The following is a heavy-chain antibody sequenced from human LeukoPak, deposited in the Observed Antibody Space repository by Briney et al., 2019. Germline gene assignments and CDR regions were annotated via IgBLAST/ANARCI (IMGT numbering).Heavy chain of an antibody. Sequence: PGGSLRLSCAASGFTFSSYWMNWVRQAPGKGLEWVANIKQDGSEIYYADSVKGRFTISRDNAKNSLYLQMNSLRAEDTAVYYCATSRTFDYWGQGTLVTVSS. D-gene: IGHD1-1*01. V-gene: IGHV3-7*03. CDR1: GFTFSSYW. J-gene: IGHJ4*02. CDR3: ATSRTFDY. CDR2: IKQDGSEI.